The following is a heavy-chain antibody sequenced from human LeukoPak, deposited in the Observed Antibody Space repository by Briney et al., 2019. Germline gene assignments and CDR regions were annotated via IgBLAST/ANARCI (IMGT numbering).Heavy chain of an antibody. V-gene: IGHV3-11*03. CDR1: GFTFSDYY. CDR2: LSSSSSYI. CDR3: AIASRSNMADYYFDY. D-gene: IGHD3-3*01. J-gene: IGHJ4*02. Sequence: PGGSLTLSCAASGFTFSDYYMSWVRQAPGKGLECLSYLSSSSSYINYADSVKGRFTISRDNAKNSLYLQMNTLRAEDTAVYYCAIASRSNMADYYFDYWGQGTLVTVSS.